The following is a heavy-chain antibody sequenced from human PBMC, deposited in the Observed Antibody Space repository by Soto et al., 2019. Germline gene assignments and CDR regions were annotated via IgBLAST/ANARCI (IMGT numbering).Heavy chain of an antibody. V-gene: IGHV1-18*04. CDR1: GYTFTSYG. Sequence: GPSVKVSCKASGYTFTSYGISWVRQAPGQGLEWMGWISAYNGNTNYAQKLQGRVTMTTDTSTSTAYMELRSLRSDDTAVYYCARDYDILTRYGMDVWGQGTTVTVSS. J-gene: IGHJ6*02. D-gene: IGHD3-9*01. CDR3: ARDYDILTRYGMDV. CDR2: ISAYNGNT.